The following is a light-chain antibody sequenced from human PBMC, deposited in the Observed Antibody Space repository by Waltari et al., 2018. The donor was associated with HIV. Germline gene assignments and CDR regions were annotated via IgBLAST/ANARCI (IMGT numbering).Light chain of an antibody. V-gene: IGLV2-14*01. CDR1: SSDVGGYTY. CDR2: EVS. Sequence: QSALTQPASVSGSPGQSITISCTGTSSDVGGYTYVSWYQQHPGKAPKRMSYEVSNRPSGVSNRFSGSKSGNTASLTISGLQAEDEADYYCSSYTSSSTHVVFGGGTKLTVL. J-gene: IGLJ2*01. CDR3: SSYTSSSTHVV.